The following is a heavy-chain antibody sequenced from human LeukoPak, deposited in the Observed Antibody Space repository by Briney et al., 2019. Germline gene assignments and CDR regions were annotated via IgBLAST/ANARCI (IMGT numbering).Heavy chain of an antibody. V-gene: IGHV3-33*01. D-gene: IGHD2-2*01. J-gene: IGHJ4*02. CDR3: ARDVEARVGVVVPAAITGWKTLWY. CDR2: IWYDGSNK. CDR1: GFTFSSYG. Sequence: PGGSLRLSCAASGFTFSSYGVHWVRQAPGKGLEWVAVIWYDGSNKYYADSVKGRFTISRDNSKSTLYLQMNSLRAEDTAVYYCARDVEARVGVVVPAAITGWKTLWYWGQGTLVTVSS.